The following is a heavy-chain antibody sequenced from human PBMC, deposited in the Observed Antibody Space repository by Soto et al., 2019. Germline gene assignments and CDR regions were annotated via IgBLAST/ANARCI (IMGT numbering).Heavy chain of an antibody. J-gene: IGHJ5*02. CDR3: ARVPYHYARGTYRPRWFDP. CDR1: GYSISRGYY. Sequence: SETLSLTCTVSGYSISRGYYWGWIRQPPGTGLQWIGTIYHDGTTYSNPSLNGRVTISVSTSQNRFSLTLRSVTAADTAVYYCARVPYHYARGTYRPRWFDPWGQGTLVTVSS. D-gene: IGHD3-16*02. V-gene: IGHV4-38-2*02. CDR2: IYHDGTT.